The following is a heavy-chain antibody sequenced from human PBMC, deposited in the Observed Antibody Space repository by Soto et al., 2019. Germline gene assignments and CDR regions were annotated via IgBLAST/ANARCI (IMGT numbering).Heavy chain of an antibody. CDR1: LVTFSDAW. D-gene: IGHD6-19*01. CDR2: IKSKTDGGTT. Sequence: PVRPLRLSYRASLVTFSDAWMNLVVQAPGKGLEWVGRIKSKTDGGTTDYAAPVNGRFTISRDDSKNTLYLQMNSLKTEDTAVYYCTTTSRSGWSSWGQGALVTVSP. CDR3: TTTSRSGWSS. J-gene: IGHJ4*02. V-gene: IGHV3-15*07.